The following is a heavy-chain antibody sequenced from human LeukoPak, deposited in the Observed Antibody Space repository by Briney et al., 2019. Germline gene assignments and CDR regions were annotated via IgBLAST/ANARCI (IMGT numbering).Heavy chain of an antibody. CDR1: GGSISSGSYS. CDR3: ASRKLGNDY. CDR2: IYYTGT. Sequence: PSETLSLTCTVSGGSISSGSYSWSWIRQPAGKGLEWIGYIYYTGTSYNPSLKSRVTISADTSKNQFSLNLSSVTAADTAVYYCASRKLGNDYWGQGTLVTVSS. D-gene: IGHD7-27*01. J-gene: IGHJ4*02. V-gene: IGHV4-61*10.